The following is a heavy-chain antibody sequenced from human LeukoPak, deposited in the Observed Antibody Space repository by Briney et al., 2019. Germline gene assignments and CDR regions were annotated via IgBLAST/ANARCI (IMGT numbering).Heavy chain of an antibody. Sequence: SETLSLTCPVSGGSISSYYWSWIRQPAGKGLEWIGRIYTSGSTNYNPSLKSRVTMSVDTSKNQFSLKLSSVTAADTAVYYCARALYCSGGSCPQGHDYGEVVIDYWGQGTLVTVSS. CDR2: IYTSGST. V-gene: IGHV4-4*07. J-gene: IGHJ4*02. D-gene: IGHD2-15*01. CDR1: GGSISSYY. CDR3: ARALYCSGGSCPQGHDYGEVVIDY.